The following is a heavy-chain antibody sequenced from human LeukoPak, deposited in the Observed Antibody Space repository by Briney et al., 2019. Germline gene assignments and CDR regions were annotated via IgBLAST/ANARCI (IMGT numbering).Heavy chain of an antibody. J-gene: IGHJ4*02. CDR2: IWYDGSNK. Sequence: GRSLRLSCAASGFTFSSYGMHWVRQAPGKGLEWVAVIWYDGSNKYYADSVKGRFTIPRDNSKNTLYLQMNSLRAEDTAAYYCAKVPSGSPWYFDYWGQGTLVTVSS. D-gene: IGHD1-26*01. CDR1: GFTFSSYG. V-gene: IGHV3-33*06. CDR3: AKVPSGSPWYFDY.